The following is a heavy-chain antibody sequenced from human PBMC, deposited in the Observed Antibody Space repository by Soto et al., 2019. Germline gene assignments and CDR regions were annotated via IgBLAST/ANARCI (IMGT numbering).Heavy chain of an antibody. D-gene: IGHD2-2*01. Sequence: QVQLQQWGAGLLKPSETLSLTCAVYGGSFSDFYWNFIRQPPGKGLEWFGEINHSGSTNYNPSLKSRVTISVDKSKNQFSLKLRSVTAADTAVYFCARGPRVVWVVPTAQRDVFDIGGQGTVVTVSS. CDR3: ARGPRVVWVVPTAQRDVFDI. CDR2: INHSGST. CDR1: GGSFSDFY. V-gene: IGHV4-34*01. J-gene: IGHJ3*02.